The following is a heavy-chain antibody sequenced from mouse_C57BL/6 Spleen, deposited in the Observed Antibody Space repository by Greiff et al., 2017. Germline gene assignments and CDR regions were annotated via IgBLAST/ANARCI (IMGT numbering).Heavy chain of an antibody. J-gene: IGHJ3*01. Sequence: QVQLQQPGAELVKPGASVKMSCKASGYTFTSYWITWVKQRPGQGLEWIGDIYPGSGSTNYNEKFKSKATLTVDTSSSTAYMQLSSLTAEDSAGYYCARGDYGSRGWFAYWGQGTLVTVSA. D-gene: IGHD1-1*01. CDR3: ARGDYGSRGWFAY. CDR1: GYTFTSYW. V-gene: IGHV1-55*01. CDR2: IYPGSGST.